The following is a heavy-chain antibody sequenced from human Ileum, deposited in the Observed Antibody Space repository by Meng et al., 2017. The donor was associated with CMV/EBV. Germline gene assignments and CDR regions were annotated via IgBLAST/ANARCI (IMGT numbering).Heavy chain of an antibody. CDR1: GYNFITCG. D-gene: IGHD5-18*01. CDR3: TRGGEVQSARFDY. J-gene: IGHJ4*02. Sequence: KTSGYNFITCGINWVREAPGQRLELMGWINTSAAYPTYGHDFTGQSVFSLVTSVSTADPQISNLRSEDTAVYYCTRGGEVQSARFDYWGQGTLVTVSS. CDR2: INTSAAYP. V-gene: IGHV7-4-1*02.